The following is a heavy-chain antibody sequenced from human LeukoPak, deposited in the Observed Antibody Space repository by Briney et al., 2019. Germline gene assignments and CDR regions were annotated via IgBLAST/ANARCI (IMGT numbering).Heavy chain of an antibody. D-gene: IGHD2-15*01. CDR2: INWNGGST. CDR1: GFTFDDYG. J-gene: IGHJ4*02. V-gene: IGHV3-20*04. Sequence: WGSLRLSCAASGFTFDDYGMSWVRQAPGKGLEWVSGINWNGGSTGYADSVKGRFTISRDNAKNSLYLQMNSLRAEDTALYYCAREKGGYCSGGSCYTSSHFDYWGQGTLVTVSS. CDR3: AREKGGYCSGGSCYTSSHFDY.